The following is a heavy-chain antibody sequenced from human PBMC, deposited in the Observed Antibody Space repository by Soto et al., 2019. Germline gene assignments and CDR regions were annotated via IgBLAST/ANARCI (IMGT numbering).Heavy chain of an antibody. V-gene: IGHV1-18*01. CDR3: ARYRHDPSGGANWFDL. Sequence: ASVKASCKASGYIFTTYGITWVRQAPGQGLEWMGRISGQNGNRISAKRFQGRVTMTTDTSTSTAYMELRRLRSDDTAVYYCARYRHDPSGGANWFDLWGQ. J-gene: IGHJ5*02. D-gene: IGHD3-10*01. CDR2: ISGQNGNR. CDR1: GYIFTTYG.